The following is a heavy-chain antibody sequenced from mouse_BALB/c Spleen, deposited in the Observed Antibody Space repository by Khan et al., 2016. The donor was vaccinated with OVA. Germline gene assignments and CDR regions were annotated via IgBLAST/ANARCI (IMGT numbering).Heavy chain of an antibody. D-gene: IGHD2-14*01. CDR2: INPSTGYT. J-gene: IGHJ3*01. CDR1: GYTFTTYT. Sequence: QVQLKESGAELARPGASVKMSCKASGYTFTTYTMHWVKQRPGQGLEWIGYINPSTGYTNYNQKFKDKSTLTADKSSSTAYMQLSSLTSDYSAVYYCAREGAYYRSDGWFSYWGKGTLVTVSA. V-gene: IGHV1-4*01. CDR3: AREGAYYRSDGWFSY.